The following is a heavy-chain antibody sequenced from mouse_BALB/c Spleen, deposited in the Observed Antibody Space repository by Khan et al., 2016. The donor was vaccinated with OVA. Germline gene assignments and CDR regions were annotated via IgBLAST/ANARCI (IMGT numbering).Heavy chain of an antibody. Sequence: VQLKQSGPGLVAPSQSLSITCTVSGFSLTNYGVHWVRQPPGKGLEWLAVIWSDGIKTYNSALKSRLSISKDNSKSQVFLKMNSLQTDDTAIYYCSRNYYPLAMDYWGQGTSVTVSS. D-gene: IGHD1-1*01. CDR1: GFSLTNYG. V-gene: IGHV2-6*02. CDR3: SRNYYPLAMDY. CDR2: IWSDGIK. J-gene: IGHJ4*01.